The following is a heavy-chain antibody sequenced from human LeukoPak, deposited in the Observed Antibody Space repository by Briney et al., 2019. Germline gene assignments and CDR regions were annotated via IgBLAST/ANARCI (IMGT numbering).Heavy chain of an antibody. J-gene: IGHJ6*03. CDR2: INHSGST. CDR1: GGSFSGYY. D-gene: IGHD4-11*01. Sequence: SETLSLTCAVYGGSFSGYYWSWIRQPPGKGLEWIGEINHSGSTNYNPSLKSRVTISVDTSKNQFSLKLSSVTAADTAVYYCARLLQYYYYYMDVWGKGTTVTVSS. CDR3: ARLLQYYYYYMDV. V-gene: IGHV4-34*01.